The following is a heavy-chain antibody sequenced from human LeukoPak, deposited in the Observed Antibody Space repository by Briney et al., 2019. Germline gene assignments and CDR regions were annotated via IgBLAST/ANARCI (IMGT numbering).Heavy chain of an antibody. J-gene: IGHJ6*03. CDR2: IYWDDDK. CDR1: GFSLSTSGVG. D-gene: IGHD6-13*01. CDR3: AHSRVLHSSTDYYYYYYMDV. Sequence: SGPTLVKPTQTLTLTCTFSGFSLSTSGVGVGWIRQPPGKALEWLALIYWDDDKRYSPSLKSRLTITKDTSKNQVVLTMTNMDPVDTTAYYCAHSRVLHSSTDYYYYYYMDVWGKGTTVTVSS. V-gene: IGHV2-5*02.